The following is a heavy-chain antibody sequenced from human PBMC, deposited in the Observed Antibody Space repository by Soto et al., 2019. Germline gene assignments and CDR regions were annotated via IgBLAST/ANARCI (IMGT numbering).Heavy chain of an antibody. D-gene: IGHD6-6*01. CDR1: GISLSTSGVG. J-gene: IGHJ3*01. Sequence: QNTVKGSGPTLVKPTQSLTLTCSLSGISLSTSGVGLGWIRQTAGKALEWLALIYWNDDKHYTPSLKSRLTITTDTSKNQAVLTMTNMGPEDTAAYYCARGLATLPPFAFDVWGQGTVVTVSS. CDR2: IYWNDDK. V-gene: IGHV2-5*01. CDR3: ARGLATLPPFAFDV.